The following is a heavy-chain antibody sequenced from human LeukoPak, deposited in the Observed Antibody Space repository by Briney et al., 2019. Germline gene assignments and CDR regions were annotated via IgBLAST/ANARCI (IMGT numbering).Heavy chain of an antibody. V-gene: IGHV3-23*01. J-gene: IGHJ4*02. CDR1: AFTFRNYA. D-gene: IGHD3-22*01. Sequence: PGGSLRLSCAASAFTFRNYAMNWVRQAPGEGLGWVSVISGSGDSTNYADSVKGRCPISRDNSKNTLYLQMSSLRDEDTAVYYCAKGNNFYDSSSPYCYFDHWGQGTLVTVSS. CDR2: ISGSGDST. CDR3: AKGNNFYDSSSPYCYFDH.